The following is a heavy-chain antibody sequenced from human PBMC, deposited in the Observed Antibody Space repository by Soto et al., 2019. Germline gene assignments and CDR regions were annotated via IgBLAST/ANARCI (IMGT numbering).Heavy chain of an antibody. CDR1: GFTFSSYA. Sequence: GGSLRLSCAASGFTFSSYAMSWVRQAPGKGLEWVSAISGSGGSTYYADSVKGRFTISRDNSKNTLYLQMNSLRAEDTAVYYCAKDYLDYGSGSYYARLFDFDYWGQGTLVTVSS. D-gene: IGHD3-10*01. CDR2: ISGSGGST. J-gene: IGHJ4*02. V-gene: IGHV3-23*01. CDR3: AKDYLDYGSGSYYARLFDFDY.